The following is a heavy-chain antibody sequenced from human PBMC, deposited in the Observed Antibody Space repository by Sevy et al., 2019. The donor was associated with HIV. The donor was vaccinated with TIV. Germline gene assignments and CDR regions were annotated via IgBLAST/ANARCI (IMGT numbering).Heavy chain of an antibody. Sequence: SETLSLTCTVSGGSISSYYWSWIRQPAGKGLEWIGRIYTSGSTNYNPSLKSRVTMSVDTSKNQFSLKLSSVTAADTAVYYCARDSSTRLGFGEGFDYWGQGTLVTVSS. D-gene: IGHD3-10*01. CDR3: ARDSSTRLGFGEGFDY. V-gene: IGHV4-4*07. CDR2: IYTSGST. J-gene: IGHJ4*02. CDR1: GGSISSYY.